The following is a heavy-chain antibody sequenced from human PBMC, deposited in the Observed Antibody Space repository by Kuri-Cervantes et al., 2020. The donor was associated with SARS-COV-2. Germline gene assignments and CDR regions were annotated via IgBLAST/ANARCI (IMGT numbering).Heavy chain of an antibody. J-gene: IGHJ2*01. CDR3: ARAAAGNWYFDL. V-gene: IGHV4-30-4*08. Sequence: SETLSLTGTVSGGSISSGDYYWSWIRQPPGKGLEWIGYIYYSGSTYYNPSLKSRVTISVDTSKNQLSLKLSSVTAADTAVYYCARAAAGNWYFDLWGRGTLVTVSS. D-gene: IGHD6-13*01. CDR2: IYYSGST. CDR1: GGSISSGDYY.